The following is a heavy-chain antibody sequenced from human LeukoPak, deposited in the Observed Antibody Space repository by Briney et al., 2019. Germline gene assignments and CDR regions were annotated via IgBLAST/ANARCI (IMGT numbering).Heavy chain of an antibody. CDR1: GFTFGSYG. V-gene: IGHV3-30*02. D-gene: IGHD4-17*01. Sequence: GGSLRLSCAASGFTFGSYGMHWVRQAPGKGLDWVAFVRYDGNNPYYSASVKGRFTISRDNSKNTVLLQMNNLRLEDAAVYYCARGSRYGDYPYYCDFWGQGTMVTVSS. CDR3: ARGSRYGDYPYYCDF. J-gene: IGHJ3*01. CDR2: VRYDGNNP.